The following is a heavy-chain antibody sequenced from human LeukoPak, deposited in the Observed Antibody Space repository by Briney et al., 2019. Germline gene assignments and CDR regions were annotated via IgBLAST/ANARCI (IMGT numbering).Heavy chain of an antibody. V-gene: IGHV4-59*01. J-gene: IGHJ5*02. D-gene: IGHD5-12*01. Sequence: SETLSLTCTVSGGSISSNYWSWIRQPPGKGLEWIGYIYYSGSTNYNPSLKSRVTISVDTSKNQFSLKLSSVTAADTAVYYCARGYRLRQSYNWFDPWGQGTLVTVSS. CDR1: GGSISSNY. CDR3: ARGYRLRQSYNWFDP. CDR2: IYYSGST.